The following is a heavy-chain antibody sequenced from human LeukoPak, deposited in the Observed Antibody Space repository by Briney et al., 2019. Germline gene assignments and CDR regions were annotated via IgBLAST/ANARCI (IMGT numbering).Heavy chain of an antibody. Sequence: ASVKVSCKASGCIFTGYYMHWVRQAPRQGLEWMGWINPNSGGTNYAQKFQGRVTMTRDTSISTAYMELSRLRSDDTAVYYCARVTSPYSGSYSYWGQGTLVTVSS. V-gene: IGHV1-2*02. CDR1: GCIFTGYY. CDR2: INPNSGGT. J-gene: IGHJ4*02. D-gene: IGHD1-26*01. CDR3: ARVTSPYSGSYSY.